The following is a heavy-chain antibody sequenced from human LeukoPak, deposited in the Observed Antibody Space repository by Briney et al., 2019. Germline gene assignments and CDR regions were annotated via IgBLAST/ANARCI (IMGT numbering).Heavy chain of an antibody. J-gene: IGHJ4*02. CDR1: GFTFTNYG. D-gene: IGHD5-24*01. V-gene: IGHV1-46*01. Sequence: ASVKVSCKASGFTFTNYGFSWVRQAPGQGLEWMGIINPSGGSTSYAQKFQGRVTMTRDTSTSTVYMELSSLRSEDTAVYYCARWNGYNSASVARFDYWGQGTLVTVSS. CDR3: ARWNGYNSASVARFDY. CDR2: INPSGGST.